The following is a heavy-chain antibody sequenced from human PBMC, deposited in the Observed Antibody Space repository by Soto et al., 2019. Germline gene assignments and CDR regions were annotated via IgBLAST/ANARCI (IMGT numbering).Heavy chain of an antibody. CDR2: IHYSGSI. D-gene: IGHD2-21*02. Sequence: PSETLSLTCSVSGGSISSEYYHWTWIRQSPGKGLEWIGYIHYSGSILYNPSFKSRITMSVDTSKNQFSLQLSSVSAADTAVYFCAREGDGGDRDYYGLDVWGQGTTVTVSS. J-gene: IGHJ6*02. CDR1: GGSISSEYYH. CDR3: AREGDGGDRDYYGLDV. V-gene: IGHV4-30-4*08.